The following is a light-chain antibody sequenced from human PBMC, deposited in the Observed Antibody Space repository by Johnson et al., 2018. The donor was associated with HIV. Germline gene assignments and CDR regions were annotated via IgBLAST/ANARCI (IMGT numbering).Light chain of an antibody. J-gene: IGLJ1*01. CDR2: ENN. CDR1: SSNIGNNY. Sequence: QSVLTQPPSVSAAPGQKVTISCSGSSSNIGNNYVSWYQQFPGTAPKLLIYENNKRPSGIPDRFSGSKSGTSTTLGLTGLQTGDAADYYCGTWDGSLSAGVFGTGTKVTVL. CDR3: GTWDGSLSAGV. V-gene: IGLV1-51*02.